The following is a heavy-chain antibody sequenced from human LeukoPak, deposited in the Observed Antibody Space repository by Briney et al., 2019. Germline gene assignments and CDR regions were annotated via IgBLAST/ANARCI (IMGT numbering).Heavy chain of an antibody. Sequence: GGSLRLSCAASGFTFSSYAMSWVRQAPGKGLEWVSAISGSGGSTYYADSVKGRFTISRDNSKNTLYLQMNSQRAEDTAVYYCAKDSSSWYFLYYFDYWGQGTLVTVSS. CDR3: AKDSSSWYFLYYFDY. CDR1: GFTFSSYA. D-gene: IGHD6-13*01. V-gene: IGHV3-23*01. CDR2: ISGSGGST. J-gene: IGHJ4*02.